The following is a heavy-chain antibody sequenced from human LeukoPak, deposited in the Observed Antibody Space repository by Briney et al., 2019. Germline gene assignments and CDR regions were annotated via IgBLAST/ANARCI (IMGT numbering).Heavy chain of an antibody. V-gene: IGHV4-34*01. CDR3: ARDDYGGVDY. CDR1: GGSFSGYY. Sequence: SETLSLTCAVYGGSFSGYYWSWIRQPPGKGLEWIGEINHSGSTNYNPSLKSRVTISADTSKNQFSLKLSSVTAADTAVYYCARDDYGGVDYWGQGTLVTVSS. D-gene: IGHD4-17*01. CDR2: INHSGST. J-gene: IGHJ4*02.